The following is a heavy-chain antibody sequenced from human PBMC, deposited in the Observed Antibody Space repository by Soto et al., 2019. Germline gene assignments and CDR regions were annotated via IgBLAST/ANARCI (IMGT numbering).Heavy chain of an antibody. V-gene: IGHV3-33*01. D-gene: IGHD2-8*01. CDR1: GFIFGRFG. CDR2: VWNDGSNK. CDR3: ARDHASGFGVSVPAGFDY. Sequence: QVQLVESGGGVVQPGRSLKLSCAASGFIFGRFGMHWVRQPPGKGLEGVAVVWNDGSNKLYADSVQGRFTISRDNSKNTLYLEMDSLRAEDTAVYYCARDHASGFGVSVPAGFDYWGQGTLVTVSS. J-gene: IGHJ4*02.